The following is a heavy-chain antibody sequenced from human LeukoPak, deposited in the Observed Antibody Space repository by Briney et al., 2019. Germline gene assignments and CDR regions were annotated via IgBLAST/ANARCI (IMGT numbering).Heavy chain of an antibody. CDR2: INSDGSST. J-gene: IGHJ4*02. Sequence: GGSLRLSCAASGFTFSSYWMHWVRQAPGKGLVWVSRINSDGSSTSYADSVKGRFTISRDNAKNTLYLQMNSLRAEDTAVYYCARPDYGDYHFDYWGQGTLVTVSS. CDR1: GFTFSSYW. V-gene: IGHV3-74*01. CDR3: ARPDYGDYHFDY. D-gene: IGHD4-17*01.